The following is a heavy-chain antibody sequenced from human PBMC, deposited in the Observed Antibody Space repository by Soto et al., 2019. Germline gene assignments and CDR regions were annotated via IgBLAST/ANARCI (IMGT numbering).Heavy chain of an antibody. CDR2: IYPGDSHA. J-gene: IGHJ3*01. V-gene: IGHV5-51*01. CDR3: ARPYSGGPNDPFDV. D-gene: IGHD1-26*01. Sequence: LKISCKGSGYSFANYWIGWVRQMPGKGLEWMGIIYPGDSHAIYSPSFQGQVTMSADKSISTAYLQWSSLKASDTAMYYCARPYSGGPNDPFDVWGQGTMVTVSS. CDR1: GYSFANYW.